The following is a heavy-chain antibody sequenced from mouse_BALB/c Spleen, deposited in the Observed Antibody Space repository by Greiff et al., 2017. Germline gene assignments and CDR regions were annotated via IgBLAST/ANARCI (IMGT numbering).Heavy chain of an antibody. D-gene: IGHD2-3*01. Sequence: VKLQESGAELARPGASVKMSCKASGYTFTSYTMHWVKQRPGQGLEWIGYINPSSGYTNYNQKFKDKATLTADKSSSTAYMQLSSLTSEDSAVYYCARVDGYYEGFGYWGQGTLVTVSA. J-gene: IGHJ3*01. CDR3: ARVDGYYEGFGY. CDR1: GYTFTSYT. V-gene: IGHV1-4*01. CDR2: INPSSGYT.